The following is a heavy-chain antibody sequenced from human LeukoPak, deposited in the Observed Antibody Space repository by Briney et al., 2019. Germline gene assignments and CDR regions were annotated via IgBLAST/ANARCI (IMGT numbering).Heavy chain of an antibody. V-gene: IGHV1-8*01. Sequence: ASVTVSCKASGYTFTSYDINWVRQATGQGLEWMGWMNPNSGNTGYAQKFQGRVTMTRNTSISTAYMELSSLRSEDTAVYYCAREDYSKGGSDYWGQGTLVTVSS. J-gene: IGHJ4*02. CDR3: AREDYSKGGSDY. CDR1: GYTFTSYD. CDR2: MNPNSGNT. D-gene: IGHD4-11*01.